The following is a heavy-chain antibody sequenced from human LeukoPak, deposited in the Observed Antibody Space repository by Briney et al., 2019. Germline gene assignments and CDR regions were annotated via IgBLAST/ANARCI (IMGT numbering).Heavy chain of an antibody. CDR3: ARDLYYDSSGYYYPYYYYGMDV. J-gene: IGHJ6*02. V-gene: IGHV3-21*01. Sequence: GGSLRLSCAASGFTFSSYSMNWVRQAPGKGLEWVSSISSSSSYIYYADSVKGRFTISRDNAKNSLYLQMNSLRAEDTAVYYCARDLYYDSSGYYYPYYYYGMDVWGQGTTVTVPS. D-gene: IGHD3-22*01. CDR2: ISSSSSYI. CDR1: GFTFSSYS.